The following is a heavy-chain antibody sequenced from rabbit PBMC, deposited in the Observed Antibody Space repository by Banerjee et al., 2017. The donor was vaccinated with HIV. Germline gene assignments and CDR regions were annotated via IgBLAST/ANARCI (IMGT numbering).Heavy chain of an antibody. Sequence: QSLEESGGDLVKPGASLTLTCTASGFSFSSNYYMWWVRQAPGKGLEWIGCIYGGSSGSTYYASWVNGRFTISKTSSTTVTLQMTSLTAADTATYFCAREDISVWGFNLWGPGTLVTVS. CDR2: IYGGSSGST. CDR3: AREDISVWGFNL. J-gene: IGHJ4*01. D-gene: IGHD4-1*01. V-gene: IGHV1S40*01. CDR1: GFSFSSNYY.